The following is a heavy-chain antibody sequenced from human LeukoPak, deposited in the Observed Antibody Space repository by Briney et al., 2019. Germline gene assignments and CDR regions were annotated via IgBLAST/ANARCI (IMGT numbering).Heavy chain of an antibody. D-gene: IGHD3-22*01. V-gene: IGHV3-48*03. J-gene: IGHJ4*02. CDR1: GFTFSSYE. CDR3: ARMSSGYFYYFDY. Sequence: GGSLRLSCAASGFTFSSYEMNWVRQAPGKGLEWVSYISSSGSTIYYADSVKGRFTISRDNAKSSLFLQMNSLRAEDTAVYYCARMSSGYFYYFDYWGQGTLVTVSS. CDR2: ISSSGSTI.